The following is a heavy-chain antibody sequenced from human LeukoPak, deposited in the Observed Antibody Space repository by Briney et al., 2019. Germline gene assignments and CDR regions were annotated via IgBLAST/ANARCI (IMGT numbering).Heavy chain of an antibody. CDR2: IYSGGST. D-gene: IGHD3-22*01. Sequence: GGSLRLSCAASGLTVSSNYMSWVRQAPGKGLEWVSVIYSGGSTYYADSVKGRFTISRDNSKNTLYLQMNSLRAEDTAVYYCARHSHYYDSSGSSWGPFDYWGQGTLVTVSS. J-gene: IGHJ4*02. CDR1: GLTVSSNY. V-gene: IGHV3-53*01. CDR3: ARHSHYYDSSGSSWGPFDY.